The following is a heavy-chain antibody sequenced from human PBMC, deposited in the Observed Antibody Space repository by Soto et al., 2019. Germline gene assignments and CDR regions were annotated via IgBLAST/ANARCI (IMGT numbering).Heavy chain of an antibody. CDR1: GGSISSYY. V-gene: IGHV4-59*01. D-gene: IGHD1-26*01. J-gene: IGHJ3*02. Sequence: SETLSLTCTVSGGSISSYYWSWIRQPPGKGLEWIGYIYYSGSTNYNPSLKSRVTISVDTSKNQFSLKLSSVTAADTAVYYCTRVGAIDHAFDIWGQGTMVTVSS. CDR3: TRVGAIDHAFDI. CDR2: IYYSGST.